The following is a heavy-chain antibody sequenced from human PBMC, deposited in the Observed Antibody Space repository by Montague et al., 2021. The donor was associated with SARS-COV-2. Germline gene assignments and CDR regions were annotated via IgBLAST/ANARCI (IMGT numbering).Heavy chain of an antibody. Sequence: SETLSLTCTVSGGSISNYYWSWIRQTPGKGLEWIGFIFHSGTTNYNPSLKSRVTISTDTSKTHFSLRLTSVTTTDTAVYYCARGPHSNTWYDPGDYWGQGILVTVSP. V-gene: IGHV4-59*01. CDR1: GGSISNYY. D-gene: IGHD6-13*01. J-gene: IGHJ4*02. CDR3: ARGPHSNTWYDPGDY. CDR2: IFHSGTT.